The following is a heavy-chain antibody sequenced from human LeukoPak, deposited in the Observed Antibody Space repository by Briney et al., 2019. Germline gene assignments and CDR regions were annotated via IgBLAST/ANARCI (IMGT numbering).Heavy chain of an antibody. V-gene: IGHV4-31*03. CDR2: IYYSGST. J-gene: IGHJ6*03. CDR3: ARGYSYGAGCYYYYMDV. Sequence: KTSETLSLTCTVSGGSISSGGYYWSWIRQHPGKGLEWIGYIYYSGSTYYNPSLKSRVTISVDTSKNQFSLKLSSVTAADTAVYYCARGYSYGAGCYYYYMDVWGTGTTVTVSS. CDR1: GGSISSGGYY. D-gene: IGHD5-18*01.